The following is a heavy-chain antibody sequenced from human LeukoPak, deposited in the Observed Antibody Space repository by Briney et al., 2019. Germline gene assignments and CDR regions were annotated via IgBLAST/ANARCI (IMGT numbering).Heavy chain of an antibody. V-gene: IGHV3-64*01. D-gene: IGHD3-16*01. J-gene: IGHJ3*02. CDR1: GFTFSSYA. CDR2: ISSNGGST. CDR3: ARERAYRDAFDI. Sequence: TGGSLRLSCAASGFTFSSYAMHWVRQAPGKGLEYGSAISSNGGSTYYANSVKGRFTISRDNSKNTLYLQMGSLSAEDMAVYYCARERAYRDAFDIWGQGTMVTVSS.